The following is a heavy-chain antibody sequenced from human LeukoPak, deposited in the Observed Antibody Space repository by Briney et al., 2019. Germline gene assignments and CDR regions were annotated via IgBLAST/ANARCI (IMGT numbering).Heavy chain of an antibody. Sequence: PGGSLRLSCATSGFTFSSYAMSWVRQAPGKGLEWVSTISPSGGVTFYSDSVRGRFTISRDYSKDTLFLQMNSLRAEDTAVYYCARKGVIYYDSSGYPYYFDYWGQGTLVTVSS. J-gene: IGHJ4*02. CDR2: ISPSGGVT. CDR3: ARKGVIYYDSSGYPYYFDY. CDR1: GFTFSSYA. V-gene: IGHV3-23*01. D-gene: IGHD3-22*01.